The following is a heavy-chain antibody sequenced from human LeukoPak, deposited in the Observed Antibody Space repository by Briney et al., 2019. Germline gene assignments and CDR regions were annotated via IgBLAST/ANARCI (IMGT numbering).Heavy chain of an antibody. J-gene: IGHJ4*02. CDR3: AKDRITYCSSTSCYLENDY. V-gene: IGHV3-23*01. CDR2: ISGSGGST. Sequence: GGSLRLSCAASGFTFSSYAMSWVRQAPGKGLEWVSAISGSGGSTYYADSVKGRFTISRDNSKNTLYLQMNSLRAEDTAVYYCAKDRITYCSSTSCYLENDYWGQGTLVTVSS. CDR1: GFTFSSYA. D-gene: IGHD2-2*01.